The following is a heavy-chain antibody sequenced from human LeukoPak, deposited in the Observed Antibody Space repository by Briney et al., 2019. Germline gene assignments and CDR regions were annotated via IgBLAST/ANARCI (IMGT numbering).Heavy chain of an antibody. J-gene: IGHJ6*02. CDR1: GFTFSSYS. CDR3: ARDPRREWLLLRGYGMDV. V-gene: IGHV3-21*01. CDR2: ISSSSSYI. D-gene: IGHD3-22*01. Sequence: GGSLRLSCAASGFTFSSYSMNWVRQAPGKGLEWVSPISSSSSYIYYADSVKGRFTISRDNAKNSLYLQMNSLRAEDTAVYYCARDPRREWLLLRGYGMDVWGQGTTVTVS.